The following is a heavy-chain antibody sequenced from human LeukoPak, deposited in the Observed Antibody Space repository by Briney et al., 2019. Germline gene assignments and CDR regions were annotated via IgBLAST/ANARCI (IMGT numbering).Heavy chain of an antibody. CDR2: FDPEDGET. CDR3: AILGGSYFY. CDR1: GGTFSSYA. Sequence: ASVKVSCKASGGTFSSYAISWVRQAPGQGLEWMGGFDPEDGETIYAQKFQGRVTMTEDTSTDTAYMELSSLRSEDTAVYYCAILGGSYFYWGQGTLVTVSS. V-gene: IGHV1-24*01. D-gene: IGHD1-26*01. J-gene: IGHJ4*02.